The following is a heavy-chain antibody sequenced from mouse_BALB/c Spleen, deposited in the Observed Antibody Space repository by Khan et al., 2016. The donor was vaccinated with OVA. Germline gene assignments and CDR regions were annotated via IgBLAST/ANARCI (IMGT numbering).Heavy chain of an antibody. CDR3: ARVAWGYFDY. J-gene: IGHJ2*01. Sequence: EVELVESGGGLVKPGGSLKLSCAASGFTFSNYAMSWVRQTPEKRLEWVATISSGGSYTYYPDSVKGRFTLSKDNDTNTLYLQRSSLRSEDTAMYYCARVAWGYFDYWGQGTTLTVSS. CDR2: ISSGGSYT. V-gene: IGHV5-9-3*01. CDR1: GFTFSNYA.